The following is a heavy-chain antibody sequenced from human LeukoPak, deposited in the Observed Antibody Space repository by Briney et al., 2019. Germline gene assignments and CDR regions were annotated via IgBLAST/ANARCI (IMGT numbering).Heavy chain of an antibody. CDR2: ISSSSSYI. D-gene: IGHD3-22*01. V-gene: IGHV3-21*01. Sequence: NPGGSLRLSCAASGFTFSSYSMNWVRQAPGKGLEWVSSISSSSSYIYYADSVKGRFTISRDNAKNSLYLQMNSLRAEDTAVYYCASARGYYYDSSGYYEDDYWGQGTLVTVSS. J-gene: IGHJ4*02. CDR1: GFTFSSYS. CDR3: ASARGYYYDSSGYYEDDY.